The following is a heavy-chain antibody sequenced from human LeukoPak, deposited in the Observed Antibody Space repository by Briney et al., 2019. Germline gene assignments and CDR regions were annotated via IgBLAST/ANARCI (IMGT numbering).Heavy chain of an antibody. V-gene: IGHV1-69*04. Sequence: SVKVSCKASGGTFSSYAISWVRQAPGQGLEWMGRIIPILGIANYAQKFQGRVTITADKSASTAYMELSSLRSEDTAVYYCARVRTVRGVSTFDYWGQGTLVTVSS. CDR1: GGTFSSYA. J-gene: IGHJ4*02. CDR3: ARVRTVRGVSTFDY. CDR2: IIPILGIA. D-gene: IGHD3-10*01.